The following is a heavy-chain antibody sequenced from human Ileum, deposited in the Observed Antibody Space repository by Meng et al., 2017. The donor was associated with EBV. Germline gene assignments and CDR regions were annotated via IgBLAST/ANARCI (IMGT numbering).Heavy chain of an antibody. CDR1: GYSFSRYV. Sequence: QGQLVQSGTEGKKPGASVKVSCKTSGYSFSRYVISWVRQAPGQGLEWVGWINPYDGDTNYAQKLQDRVTLTTDTSTSTAYMELRSLRSDDTAVYYCASKQYFFAYWGQGTLVTVSS. V-gene: IGHV1-18*01. D-gene: IGHD1/OR15-1a*01. J-gene: IGHJ4*02. CDR3: ASKQYFFAY. CDR2: INPYDGDT.